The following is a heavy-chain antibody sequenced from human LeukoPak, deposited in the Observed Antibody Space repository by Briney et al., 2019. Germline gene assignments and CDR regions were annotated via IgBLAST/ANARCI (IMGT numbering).Heavy chain of an antibody. V-gene: IGHV1-2*02. Sequence: GASVKVSCTASGYTFTGYYMHWVRQAPGQGLEWMGWINPNSGGTNYAQKFQGRVTMTRDTSISTAYMELSRLRSDDTAVYYCARGTNWATDDAFDIWGQGTMVTVSS. D-gene: IGHD7-27*01. CDR2: INPNSGGT. CDR3: ARGTNWATDDAFDI. J-gene: IGHJ3*02. CDR1: GYTFTGYY.